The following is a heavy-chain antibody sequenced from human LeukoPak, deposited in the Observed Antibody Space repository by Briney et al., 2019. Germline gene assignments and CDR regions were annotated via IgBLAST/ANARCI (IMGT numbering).Heavy chain of an antibody. D-gene: IGHD5-18*01. V-gene: IGHV3-23*01. J-gene: IGHJ4*02. CDR2: ISPGGGTT. CDR3: AREGSRGYALDY. Sequence: PGGSLRLSCAVSGFAFGSEAMSWVRQSPARGLEWVASISPGGGTTYYADYVKGRFTISRDNSKNSLFVQMNSLRAEDTAVYYCAREGSRGYALDYWGQGTLVTVSS. CDR1: GFAFGSEA.